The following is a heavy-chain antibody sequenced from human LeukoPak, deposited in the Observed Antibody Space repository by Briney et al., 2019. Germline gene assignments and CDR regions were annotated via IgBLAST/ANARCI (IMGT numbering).Heavy chain of an antibody. D-gene: IGHD3-3*01. CDR2: INHSGST. Sequence: SETLSLTRAVYGRSFSGYYWSWIRQPPGKGLEWIGEINHSGSTNYNPSLKSRVTISVDTSKNQFSLKLTSVTAADTAVYYCARVTIFEARFDPWGQGTLVTVSS. J-gene: IGHJ5*02. V-gene: IGHV4-34*01. CDR3: ARVTIFEARFDP. CDR1: GRSFSGYY.